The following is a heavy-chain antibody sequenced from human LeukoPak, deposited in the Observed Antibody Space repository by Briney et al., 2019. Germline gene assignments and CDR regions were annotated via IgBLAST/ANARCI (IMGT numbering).Heavy chain of an antibody. V-gene: IGHV3-20*04. J-gene: IGHJ4*02. Sequence: GGSLRLSCAASGFTFGMSWVRQAPGKGLEWVSGTWNGGSTGYADSVKGRFTISRDNSKSTLYLQMNSLRAEDTAVYYCAKDWGEYFDYVWGSFTSFDSWGQGTLVTVSS. CDR2: TWNGGST. CDR1: GFTFG. D-gene: IGHD3-16*01. CDR3: AKDWGEYFDYVWGSFTSFDS.